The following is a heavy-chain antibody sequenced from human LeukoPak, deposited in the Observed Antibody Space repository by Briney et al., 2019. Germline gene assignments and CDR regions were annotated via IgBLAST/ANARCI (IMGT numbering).Heavy chain of an antibody. CDR3: ARGLTDLADFDY. Sequence: GGSLRLSCAASGFTFSSYGMHWVRQAPGKGLEWVAVIWYDGSNKYYADSVKGRFTISRDNSKNTLYLQMNSLRAEDTAVYYCARGLTDLADFDYWGQGTLVTVSS. CDR2: IWYDGSNK. CDR1: GFTFSSYG. V-gene: IGHV3-33*01. J-gene: IGHJ4*02. D-gene: IGHD3-16*01.